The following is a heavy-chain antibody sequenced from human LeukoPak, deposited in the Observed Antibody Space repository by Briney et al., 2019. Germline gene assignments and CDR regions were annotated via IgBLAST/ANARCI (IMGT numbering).Heavy chain of an antibody. CDR1: GYTFTTYY. CDR2: INPSGGST. V-gene: IGHV1-46*01. Sequence: ASVKVSCKSSGYTFTTYYMHWVRQAPGQGLEWMGIINPSGGSTSYAQKFQGRATMTGDTSTSTVYMELSSLRAEDTAVYYCARSRLLLDYWGQGTLVTVSS. D-gene: IGHD2-21*02. CDR3: ARSRLLLDY. J-gene: IGHJ4*02.